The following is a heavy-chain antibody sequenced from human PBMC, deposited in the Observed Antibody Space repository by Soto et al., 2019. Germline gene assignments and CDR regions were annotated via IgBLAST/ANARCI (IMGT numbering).Heavy chain of an antibody. Sequence: PSETLSLTCTVSGGSISSYYWSWIRQPPGKGLEWIGYIYYSGSTNYNPSLKSRVTISVDTSKNQFSLKLSSVTAADTAVYYCARDRGGPQLVRLDYWGQGTLVTVSS. CDR3: ARDRGGPQLVRLDY. D-gene: IGHD6-6*01. V-gene: IGHV4-59*01. CDR2: IYYSGST. J-gene: IGHJ4*02. CDR1: GGSISSYY.